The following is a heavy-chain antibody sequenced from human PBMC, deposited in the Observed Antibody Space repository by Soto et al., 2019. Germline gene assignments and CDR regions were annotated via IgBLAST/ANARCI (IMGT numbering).Heavy chain of an antibody. V-gene: IGHV3-9*01. D-gene: IGHD3-3*01. Sequence: EVQLVESGGGLVQPGRSLRLSCAASGFTFDDYAMHWVRQAPGKGLEWVSGISWNRGSIGYADSVKGRFTISRDNAKKSLYLQMNSRRAEDTALYYCAKGVAGWYYFDYWGQGTLVTVSS. J-gene: IGHJ4*02. CDR1: GFTFDDYA. CDR2: ISWNRGSI. CDR3: AKGVAGWYYFDY.